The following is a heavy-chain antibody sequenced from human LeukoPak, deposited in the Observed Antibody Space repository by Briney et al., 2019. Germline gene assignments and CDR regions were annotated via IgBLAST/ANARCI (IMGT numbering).Heavy chain of an antibody. Sequence: QPGGSLRLSCSGSGFTFSRHNMHWVRQAPGKGLEYVSSISYNGDSTYYVDSVKGRFTISRDNSKNTLDLHMSSLRPEATAVYYCVSDRETQEQIWGPGTLVTVSS. CDR2: ISYNGDST. CDR3: VSDRETQEQI. D-gene: IGHD1-26*01. V-gene: IGHV3-64*03. J-gene: IGHJ3*02. CDR1: GFTFSRHN.